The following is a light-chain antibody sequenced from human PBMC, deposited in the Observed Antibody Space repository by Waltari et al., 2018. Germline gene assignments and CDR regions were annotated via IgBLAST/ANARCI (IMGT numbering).Light chain of an antibody. CDR2: DVN. Sequence: QSALSQPASVSGSPGQSITISCTGSSSDVGGDDSVSWYQDHPGQAPKVIIYDVNNRPSGVSDRFPVSKSGNTASLTISGLQAEDEANYYCCSQSSYNGVIFGGGTKLTVL. CDR1: SSDVGGDDS. J-gene: IGLJ2*01. V-gene: IGLV2-14*03. CDR3: CSQSSYNGVI.